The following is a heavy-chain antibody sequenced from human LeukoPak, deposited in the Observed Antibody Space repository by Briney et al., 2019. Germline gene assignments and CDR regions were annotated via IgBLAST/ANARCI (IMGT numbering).Heavy chain of an antibody. CDR2: IIPIFGTA. CDR3: ARDRDIVVVVAATGYSYAYSMDV. J-gene: IGHJ6*02. Sequence: GASVKVSCKASGGTFSSYAISWVRQAPGQGLEWMGGIIPIFGTANYAQKFQGRVTITADESTSTAYMELSSLRSEDTAVYYCARDRDIVVVVAATGYSYAYSMDVWGQGTTVPVSS. D-gene: IGHD2-15*01. CDR1: GGTFSSYA. V-gene: IGHV1-69*13.